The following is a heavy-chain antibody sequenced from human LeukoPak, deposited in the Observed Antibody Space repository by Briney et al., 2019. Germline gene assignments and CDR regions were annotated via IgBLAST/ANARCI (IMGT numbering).Heavy chain of an antibody. Sequence: GGSLRLSFEASGFMFIIYSMNWVRQAPGKGLEWVSYISSSTSSIMYYADSVKGRFTISRDNARNSLYLQMNSLRAEDTAVYYCARSHFGSYPFDSWGQGALVTVSS. CDR1: GFMFIIYS. J-gene: IGHJ4*02. V-gene: IGHV3-48*04. CDR2: ISSSTSSIM. CDR3: ARSHFGSYPFDS. D-gene: IGHD1-26*01.